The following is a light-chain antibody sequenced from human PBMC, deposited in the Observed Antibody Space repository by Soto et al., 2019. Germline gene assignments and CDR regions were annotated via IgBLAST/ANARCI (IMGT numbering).Light chain of an antibody. CDR1: SSDVGDYSY. CDR2: EVN. V-gene: IGLV2-8*01. CDR3: TSYAGNNNLV. Sequence: QSALTQPPSASGSPGQSVTISCTGTSSDVGDYSYVSWYQHHPGKAPKLIIYEVNKRPSGVPDRFSGSKSGTTASLTVSGLQADDGADYYCTSYAGNNNLVFGGGTKLTVL. J-gene: IGLJ2*01.